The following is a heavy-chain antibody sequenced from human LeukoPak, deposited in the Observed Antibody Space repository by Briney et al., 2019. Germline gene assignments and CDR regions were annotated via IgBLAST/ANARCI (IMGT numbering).Heavy chain of an antibody. CDR2: ISVSGENT. V-gene: IGHV3-23*01. CDR1: GFTFSSHA. J-gene: IGHJ4*02. Sequence: QPGGSLRLSCAASGFTFSSHAMTWVRQAPGKGLQWVSTISVSGENTYYADSVKGRFTISRDNSKNTLYLQMNSLRAEDTAVYYCARALLVRNGYNYSPNYFDYWGQGTLVTVSS. D-gene: IGHD5-24*01. CDR3: ARALLVRNGYNYSPNYFDY.